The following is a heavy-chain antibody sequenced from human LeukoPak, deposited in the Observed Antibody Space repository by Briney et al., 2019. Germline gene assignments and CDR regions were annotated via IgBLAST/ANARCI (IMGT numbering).Heavy chain of an antibody. CDR2: IYYSGST. V-gene: IGHV4-59*12. J-gene: IGHJ3*02. CDR3: ARADTSGTDSSDAFDI. Sequence: PSETLSLTCTVSGGSISSYYWSWIRQPPGKGLEWIGYIYYSGSTNYNPSLKSRVTISVDKSKNHFSLKLSAVTAADTAVYYCARADTSGTDSSDAFDIWGQGTVVTVSS. D-gene: IGHD3-10*01. CDR1: GGSISSYY.